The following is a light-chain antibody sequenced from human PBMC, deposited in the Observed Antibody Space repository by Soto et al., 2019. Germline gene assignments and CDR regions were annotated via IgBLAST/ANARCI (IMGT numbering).Light chain of an antibody. CDR1: SSDVGFYNY. V-gene: IGLV2-14*03. CDR3: SSYTTSNTVV. J-gene: IGLJ3*02. Sequence: QSVLTQPASVSGSPGQSITISCTGTSSDVGFYNYVSWYQQHPGKAPKLMIYHVSNRPSGVSTCFSGSKSANTASLTISGLQAEDETDYYCSSYTTSNTVVFGGGTQLTVL. CDR2: HVS.